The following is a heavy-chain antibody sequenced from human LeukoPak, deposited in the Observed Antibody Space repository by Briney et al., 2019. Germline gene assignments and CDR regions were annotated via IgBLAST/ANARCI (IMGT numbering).Heavy chain of an antibody. Sequence: PGGSLRLSCAASGFTFSSYAMHWVRQAPGKGLEWVAVISYDGSNKYYADSVKGRFTISRDNAQNSLYLQMNSLRAEDTAMYYCAKTYYYSSGNFWGQGTLVTVSS. CDR2: ISYDGSNK. D-gene: IGHD3-10*01. J-gene: IGHJ4*02. CDR3: AKTYYYSSGNF. CDR1: GFTFSSYA. V-gene: IGHV3-30-3*01.